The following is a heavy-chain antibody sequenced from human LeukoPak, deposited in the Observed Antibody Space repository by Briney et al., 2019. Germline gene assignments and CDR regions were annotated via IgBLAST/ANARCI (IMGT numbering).Heavy chain of an antibody. CDR3: ARSQGPEYYFDY. J-gene: IGHJ4*02. CDR1: GFTFKDYY. D-gene: IGHD1-14*01. Sequence: PGGSLRLSCVASGFTFKDYYMSWIRQAPGKGLEWLSCTSSSGVNIYYADSLKGRFTSSRDNAKNSLYLQITSLRAEDTAVYYWARSQGPEYYFDYWGQGTLVAASS. V-gene: IGHV3-11*04. CDR2: TSSSGVNI.